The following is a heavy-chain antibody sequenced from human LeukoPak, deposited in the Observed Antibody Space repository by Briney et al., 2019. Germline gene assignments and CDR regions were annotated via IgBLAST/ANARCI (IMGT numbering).Heavy chain of an antibody. Sequence: GESLRLSCAASGFSFTTYWMGWVRQAPGKGLEWVANIKQDGNEKYYVDSVKGRFTISRDNAKNSLFLQMNSLRAEDTAVYYCARGRRDYGFDYWGQGTLVTVSS. J-gene: IGHJ4*02. CDR1: GFSFTTYW. V-gene: IGHV3-7*04. CDR3: ARGRRDYGFDY. D-gene: IGHD4-17*01. CDR2: IKQDGNEK.